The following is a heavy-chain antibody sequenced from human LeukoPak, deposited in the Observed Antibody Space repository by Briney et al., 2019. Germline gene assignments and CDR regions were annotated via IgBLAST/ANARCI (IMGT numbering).Heavy chain of an antibody. J-gene: IGHJ4*02. CDR3: VRLRRNSDSRGYFYYYDN. CDR1: GFVFSSYS. CDR2: VNTVSSYI. V-gene: IGHV3-21*01. D-gene: IGHD3-22*01. Sequence: GGSLRLSCAASGFVFSSYSFNCGRQAPGKGLEWVASVNTVSSYIYYADSVRGRFTISRDNAQNSVLLQMDSLRAEDMAMYYCVRLRRNSDSRGYFYYYDNWGQGTLVTVSS.